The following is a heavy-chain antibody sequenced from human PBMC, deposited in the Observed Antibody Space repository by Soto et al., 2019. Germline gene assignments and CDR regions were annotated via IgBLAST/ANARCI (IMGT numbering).Heavy chain of an antibody. CDR1: GYTFTSYA. V-gene: IGHV1-3*01. Sequence: QVQLVQSGAEVKKPGASVKVSCKASGYTFTSYATHWVRQAPGQRLEWMGWINAGNGNTKYSQKFQGRVTITRDTSASTAYMELSSLRSEDTAVYYCARGDEYSSSLIDYWGQGTLVTVSS. J-gene: IGHJ4*02. CDR3: ARGDEYSSSLIDY. CDR2: INAGNGNT. D-gene: IGHD6-6*01.